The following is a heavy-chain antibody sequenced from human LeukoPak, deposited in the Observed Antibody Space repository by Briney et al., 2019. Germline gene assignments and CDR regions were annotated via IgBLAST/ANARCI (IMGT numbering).Heavy chain of an antibody. CDR1: GYTFTGYY. D-gene: IGHD5-12*01. CDR2: INPNSGGT. Sequence: RASVKVSCKASGYTFTGYYMHWVRQAPGQGLEWMGWINPNSGGTNYAQKFQGRVTMTRDTSISTAYMELSRLRSDDTAVYYCASHSGYDFVVIGYWGQGTLVTVSS. V-gene: IGHV1-2*02. CDR3: ASHSGYDFVVIGY. J-gene: IGHJ4*02.